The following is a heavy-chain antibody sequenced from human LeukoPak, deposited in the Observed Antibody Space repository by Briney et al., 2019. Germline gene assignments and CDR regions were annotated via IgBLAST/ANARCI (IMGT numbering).Heavy chain of an antibody. V-gene: IGHV4-31*03. J-gene: IGHJ4*02. Sequence: SQTLSLTCTVSGGSVSSNGYYWNWIRQHPGKGLEWIGYIYYSGSTYYNPSLKSRVTISLDTSKNQFSLKLTSVTVADTAVYYCASSRWAFGSGSYSQLDSWGQGTLVTASS. D-gene: IGHD3-10*01. CDR3: ASSRWAFGSGSYSQLDS. CDR2: IYYSGST. CDR1: GGSVSSNGYY.